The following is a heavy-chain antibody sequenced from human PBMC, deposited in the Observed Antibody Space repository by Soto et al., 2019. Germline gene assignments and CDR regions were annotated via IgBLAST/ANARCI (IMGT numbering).Heavy chain of an antibody. D-gene: IGHD1-26*01. V-gene: IGHV3-48*02. J-gene: IGHJ6*02. CDR2: ISSSTI. CDR3: ARDGGSGSYYSYYYGMDV. CDR1: GFTFSSYS. Sequence: GGSLRLSCAASGFTFSSYSMDWVRQAPGKGLEWVSYISSSTIYYADSVKGRFTISRDNAKNSLYLQMNSLRDEDTAVYYCARDGGSGSYYSYYYGMDVWGQGTTVTVSS.